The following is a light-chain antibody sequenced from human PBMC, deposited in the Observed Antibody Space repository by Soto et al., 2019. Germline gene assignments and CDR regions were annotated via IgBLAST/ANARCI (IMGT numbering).Light chain of an antibody. Sequence: QSVLTQPASVSGSPGQSITISCTGTSSDVGSYNLVSWFQQYPGKVPKLLIYEVTKRPSGTSNRFSGSKSGNTASLTISGLQAEDEADYYCSSHAGGTTFAFGTGTKVTVL. CDR2: EVT. CDR1: SSDVGSYNL. CDR3: SSHAGGTTFA. V-gene: IGLV2-23*02. J-gene: IGLJ1*01.